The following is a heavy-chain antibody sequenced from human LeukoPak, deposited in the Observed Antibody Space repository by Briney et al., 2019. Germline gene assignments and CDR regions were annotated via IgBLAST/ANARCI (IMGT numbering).Heavy chain of an antibody. J-gene: IGHJ2*01. Sequence: PGGSLRLSCAASGFTFRSYDMHWVRQATGKGLEWVSGIGTAGEIYYPGSVKGRFTIFRENAKNSLYLQMNSLRAGDTAVYYCARAAYSSTWYSRYFDLWGRGTLVTVSS. CDR3: ARAAYSSTWYSRYFDL. D-gene: IGHD6-13*01. CDR1: GFTFRSYD. CDR2: IGTAGEI. V-gene: IGHV3-13*01.